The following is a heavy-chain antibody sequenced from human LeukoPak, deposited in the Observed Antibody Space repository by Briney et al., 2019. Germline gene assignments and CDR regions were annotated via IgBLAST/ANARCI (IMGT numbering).Heavy chain of an antibody. CDR2: IYYSGST. Sequence: SETLSLTCTVSGGSISSYYWSWIRQPPGKGLEWIGYIYYSGSTNYNPSLKSRVTISVDTSKNQFSLRLSSVTAADTAVYYCARGSAAGLAYWGQGTLVTVSS. J-gene: IGHJ4*02. CDR1: GGSISSYY. D-gene: IGHD6-13*01. V-gene: IGHV4-59*12. CDR3: ARGSAAGLAY.